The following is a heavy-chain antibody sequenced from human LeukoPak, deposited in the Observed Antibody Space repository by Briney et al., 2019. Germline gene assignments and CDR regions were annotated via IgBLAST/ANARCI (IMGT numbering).Heavy chain of an antibody. CDR3: ARQIPETLDIVVVPVWFDP. D-gene: IGHD2-2*01. V-gene: IGHV4-59*08. CDR1: GGSISSYY. J-gene: IGHJ5*02. CDR2: IYYSGST. Sequence: SSETLSLTCTVSGGSISSYYWSWIRQPPGKGLEWIGYIYYSGSTNYNPSLKSRVTISVDTSKNQFSLKLSSVTAADTAVYYCARQIPETLDIVVVPVWFDPWGQGTLVTVSS.